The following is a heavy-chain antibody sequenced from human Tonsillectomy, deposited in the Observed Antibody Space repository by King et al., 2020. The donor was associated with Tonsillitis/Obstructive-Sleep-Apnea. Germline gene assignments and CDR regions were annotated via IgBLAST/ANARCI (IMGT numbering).Heavy chain of an antibody. V-gene: IGHV3-7*01. D-gene: IGHD3-16*01. J-gene: IGHJ6*04. CDR1: RFTFSRYW. CDR3: ARDWGVGEGDV. Sequence: DVQLVESGGGLVQPGGSLRLSCAASRFTFSRYWMSWVRQAPGKGPEWVANIKQDGSEKYYVDSVKGRFTISRDNAKNSLYLQMNSLRAEDTAVYYCARDWGVGEGDVWGKGTTVTVSS. CDR2: IKQDGSEK.